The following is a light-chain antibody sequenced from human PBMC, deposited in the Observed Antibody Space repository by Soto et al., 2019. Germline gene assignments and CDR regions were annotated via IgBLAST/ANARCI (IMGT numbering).Light chain of an antibody. CDR1: QSVTTY. CDR2: DAS. CDR3: QQYNNWPPIT. Sequence: EIVLTQSPATLSLAPGERANISCRASQSVTTYLAWYQQKPGQAPRLLIYDASDRATGIPARFSGSGSGTDFTLTISSLEPEDFAVYYCQQYNNWPPITFGQGTRLEIK. V-gene: IGKV3-11*01. J-gene: IGKJ5*01.